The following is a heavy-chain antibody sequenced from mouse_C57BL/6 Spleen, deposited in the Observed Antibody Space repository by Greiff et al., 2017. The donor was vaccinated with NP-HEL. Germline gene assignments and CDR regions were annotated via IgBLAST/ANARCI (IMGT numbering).Heavy chain of an antibody. CDR3: ARHEDQDYGRGYFDY. Sequence: VKLQESGAELVKPGASVKLSCKASGYTFTEYTIHWVKQRSGQGLEWIGWFYPGSGSIKYNEKFKDKATLTADKSSSTVYMELSRLTSEDSAVYFCARHEDQDYGRGYFDYWGQGTTLTVSS. D-gene: IGHD1-1*01. J-gene: IGHJ2*01. CDR2: FYPGSGSI. V-gene: IGHV1-62-2*01. CDR1: GYTFTEYT.